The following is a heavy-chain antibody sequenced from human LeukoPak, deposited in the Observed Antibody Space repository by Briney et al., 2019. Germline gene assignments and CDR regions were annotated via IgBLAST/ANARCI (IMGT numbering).Heavy chain of an antibody. CDR2: IYYSGNT. CDR3: ARHSQKNTAVVTYKGGIYYFDY. D-gene: IGHD5-18*01. CDR1: GGSISSYY. Sequence: PSETLSLTCTVSGGSISSYYWSWIRQPPGKGLEWLGYIYYSGNTNYNPSLRSRVTISVDTSKNQFSLKLSSVTAADTAVYYCARHSQKNTAVVTYKGGIYYFDYWGQGTLVTVSS. J-gene: IGHJ4*02. V-gene: IGHV4-59*08.